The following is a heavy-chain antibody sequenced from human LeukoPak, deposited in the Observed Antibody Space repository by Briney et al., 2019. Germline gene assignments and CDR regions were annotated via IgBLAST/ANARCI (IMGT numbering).Heavy chain of an antibody. V-gene: IGHV3-23*01. CDR3: AKDPQAEPRTDFDY. Sequence: PGGSLRLSCAASGFTFSSYAMSWVRQAPGKGLEWVSAISGSGGSTYYADSVEGRFTISRDNSKNTLYLQMNSLRAEDTAVYYCAKDPQAEPRTDFDYWGQGTLVTVSS. J-gene: IGHJ4*02. D-gene: IGHD3/OR15-3a*01. CDR2: ISGSGGST. CDR1: GFTFSSYA.